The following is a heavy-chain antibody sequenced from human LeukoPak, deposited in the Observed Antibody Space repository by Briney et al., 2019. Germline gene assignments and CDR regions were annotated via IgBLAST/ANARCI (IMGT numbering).Heavy chain of an antibody. D-gene: IGHD3-3*01. CDR2: IYYSGST. V-gene: IGHV4-39*07. J-gene: IGHJ5*02. CDR1: GGSISSSSYY. Sequence: SETLSLTCTVSGGSISSSSYYWGWIRQPPGKGLEWIGSIYYSGSTYYNPSLKSRVTISVDTSKNQFSLKLSSVTAADTAVYYCARIPYYDFWRKRNWFDPWGQGTLVTVSS. CDR3: ARIPYYDFWRKRNWFDP.